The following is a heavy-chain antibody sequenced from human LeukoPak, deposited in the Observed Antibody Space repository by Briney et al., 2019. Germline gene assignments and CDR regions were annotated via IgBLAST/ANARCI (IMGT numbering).Heavy chain of an antibody. J-gene: IGHJ4*02. V-gene: IGHV3-23*01. CDR1: GFTFSNYA. Sequence: GGSLRLSCAASGFTFSNYAMSWVRQAPGKRLEWVSTISGSGGSTYYADSVKGRFTISRDNSKNTLYLQMNSLRAEDTAVYYCAKGYSGSYFDYWGQGTLVTVSS. CDR2: ISGSGGST. CDR3: AKGYSGSYFDY. D-gene: IGHD1-26*01.